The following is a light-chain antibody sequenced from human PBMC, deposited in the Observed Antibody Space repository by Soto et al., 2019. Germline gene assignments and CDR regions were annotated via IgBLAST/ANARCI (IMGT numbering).Light chain of an antibody. Sequence: NVLSQSPGTLSLTPGETATLSCRASQSLTSSYLAWYQQRPGQAPSLLIYGVSSRATGIPDRFSGSGSGTDFTLTITRLEPEDFAVYYCQHYGYSLWTFGQGTKVDIK. CDR2: GVS. J-gene: IGKJ1*01. CDR3: QHYGYSLWT. V-gene: IGKV3-20*01. CDR1: QSLTSSY.